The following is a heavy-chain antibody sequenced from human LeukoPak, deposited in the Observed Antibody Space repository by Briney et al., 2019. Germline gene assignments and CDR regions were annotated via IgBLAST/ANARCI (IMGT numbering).Heavy chain of an antibody. CDR1: GGSISSSSYY. D-gene: IGHD4-17*01. J-gene: IGHJ3*02. Sequence: SETLSLTCTVSGGSISSSSYYWGWIRQPPGKGLEWIGSIYYSGSTYYNPSLKSRVTISVDTSKNQFSLKLSSVTAADTAVYYCARVHDSGDYRAFDIWGQGTMVTVSS. CDR2: IYYSGST. CDR3: ARVHDSGDYRAFDI. V-gene: IGHV4-39*07.